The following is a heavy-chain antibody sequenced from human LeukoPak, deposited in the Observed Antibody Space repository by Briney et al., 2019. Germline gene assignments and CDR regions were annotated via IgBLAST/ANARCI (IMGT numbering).Heavy chain of an antibody. CDR1: GFTFSNYY. V-gene: IGHV3-11*01. Sequence: PGGSLRLSCAASGFTFSNYYMTWIRQALGKGLQWISFISDSGNTIYYADSVEGRFTISRDNAKNSLYLQMHSLRAEDTAMYYCSRSTLPGRSGRTEFFQHWGQGTLVTVSS. CDR2: ISDSGNTI. J-gene: IGHJ1*01. CDR3: SRSTLPGRSGRTEFFQH. D-gene: IGHD6-19*01.